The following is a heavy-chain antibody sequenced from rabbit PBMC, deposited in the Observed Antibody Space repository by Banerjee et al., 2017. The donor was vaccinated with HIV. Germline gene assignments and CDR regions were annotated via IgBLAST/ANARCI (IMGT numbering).Heavy chain of an antibody. CDR3: ARADGDGGYSYTL. CDR2: IGAGST. Sequence: QSLEESGGDLVKPGASLTLTCTASGFSFSSIYYMCWVRQAPGKGLEWIACIGAGSTYYATWAKGRFTISKTSSTTVTLQMTSLTAADTATYFCARADGDGGYSYTLWGQGTLVTVS. D-gene: IGHD1-1*01. CDR1: GFSFSSIYY. V-gene: IGHV1S40*01. J-gene: IGHJ3*01.